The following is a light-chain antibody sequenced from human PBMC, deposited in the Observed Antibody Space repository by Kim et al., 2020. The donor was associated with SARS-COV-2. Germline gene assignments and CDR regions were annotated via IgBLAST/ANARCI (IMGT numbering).Light chain of an antibody. CDR3: ATWDVTLNGWV. V-gene: IGLV1-44*01. J-gene: IGLJ3*02. CDR2: NDN. CDR1: NCNDGRDV. Sequence: GQEVTSCCSGRNCNDGRDVVNWYQQLPGTAPKVFIYNDNQRPSGVPDRFSGSRSGTSASLAISGLQSEDEADYYCATWDVTLNGWVFGGGTQLTVL.